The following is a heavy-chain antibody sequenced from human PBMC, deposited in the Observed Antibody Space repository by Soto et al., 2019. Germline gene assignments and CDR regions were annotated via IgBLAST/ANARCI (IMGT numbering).Heavy chain of an antibody. D-gene: IGHD2-21*02. Sequence: EVQLVESGGGLVQPGGSLRLSCAASGFTFSTYSMNWVRQAPGEGLEWVSYSSSSSSTIYYADSVKGRFTISRDDAKNSVYLQMNSLRAEDTAVYYCARAGVDCGGDCYWGQGTLVTVSS. CDR1: GFTFSTYS. J-gene: IGHJ4*02. CDR3: ARAGVDCGGDCY. CDR2: SSSSSSTI. V-gene: IGHV3-48*01.